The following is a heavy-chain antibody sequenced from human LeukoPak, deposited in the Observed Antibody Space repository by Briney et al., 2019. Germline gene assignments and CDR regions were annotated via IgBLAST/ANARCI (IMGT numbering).Heavy chain of an antibody. CDR3: AKVEATMIVVVTPFDF. V-gene: IGHV3-30*02. D-gene: IGHD3-22*01. CDR2: IRYNGNNQ. Sequence: GGSLRLSCAASGFTFNNYGMHWVRQAPGKGLEWVAFIRYNGNNQYYADSVKGRFTISRDNSKNTLYLQMNSLKGDDTAVYYCAKVEATMIVVVTPFDFWGQGTLVTVSS. CDR1: GFTFNNYG. J-gene: IGHJ4*02.